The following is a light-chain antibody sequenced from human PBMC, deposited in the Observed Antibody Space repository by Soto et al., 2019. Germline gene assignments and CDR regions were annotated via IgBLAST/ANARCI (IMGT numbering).Light chain of an antibody. CDR3: QQYGSSPRT. J-gene: IGKJ1*01. CDR2: GAS. V-gene: IGKV3-20*01. CDR1: QNVDNY. Sequence: EIVLTQSPATLSLSPGERATLSCRASQNVDNYLAWYQQKPGQAPRLLMYGASSRATGIPERFSGSGSGTDFTLTISRLEPEDFAVYYCQQYGSSPRTFGQGTKVDIK.